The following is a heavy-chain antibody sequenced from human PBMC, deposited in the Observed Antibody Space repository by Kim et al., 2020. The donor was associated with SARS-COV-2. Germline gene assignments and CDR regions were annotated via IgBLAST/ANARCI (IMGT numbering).Heavy chain of an antibody. V-gene: IGHV3-11*05. Sequence: GGSLRLSCAASGFTFSDYYMSWIRQAPGKGLEWVSYISSSSSYTNYADSVKGRFTISRDNAKNSLYLQMNSLRAEDTAVYYCARDGGYSYGYGNFDYWGQGTLVTVSS. CDR1: GFTFSDYY. CDR3: ARDGGYSYGYGNFDY. D-gene: IGHD5-18*01. CDR2: ISSSSSYT. J-gene: IGHJ4*02.